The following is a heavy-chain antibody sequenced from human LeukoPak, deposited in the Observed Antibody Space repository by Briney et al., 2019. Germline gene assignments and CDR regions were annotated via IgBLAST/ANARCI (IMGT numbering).Heavy chain of an antibody. D-gene: IGHD6-6*01. CDR2: INSDGSST. CDR3: VRDWQLVPFDY. CDR1: GFTFSSYW. V-gene: IGHV3-74*01. Sequence: GGSLRLSCAASGFTFSSYWMHWVRQAPGKGLVWVSRINSDGSSTSYADSVKGRFTISRDNAKNTLYLQMNSLRAEDTAVYYCVRDWQLVPFDYWGQGTLVTVSS. J-gene: IGHJ4*02.